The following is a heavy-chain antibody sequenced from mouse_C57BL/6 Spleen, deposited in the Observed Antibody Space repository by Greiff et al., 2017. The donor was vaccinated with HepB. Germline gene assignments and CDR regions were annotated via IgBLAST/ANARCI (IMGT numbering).Heavy chain of an antibody. V-gene: IGHV14-3*01. J-gene: IGHJ4*01. CDR1: GFNIKNTY. CDR2: IDPANGNT. D-gene: IGHD1-1*01. Sequence: EVKLVESVAELVRPGASVKLSCTASGFNIKNTYMHWVKQRPEQGLEWIGRIDPANGNTKYAPKFQGKATITADTSSNTAYLQLSSLTSEDTAIYYCARGGITTVVANYAMDYWGQGTSVTVSS. CDR3: ARGGITTVVANYAMDY.